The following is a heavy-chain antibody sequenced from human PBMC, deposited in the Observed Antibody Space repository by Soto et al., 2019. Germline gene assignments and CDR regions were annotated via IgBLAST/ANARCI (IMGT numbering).Heavy chain of an antibody. D-gene: IGHD5-18*01. V-gene: IGHV3-48*03. CDR1: GFPFSSYE. J-gene: IGHJ4*02. CDR2: IRSNDSPI. Sequence: PGGSLRLSCAASGFPFSSYEMTWVRPAPGKGLEWVSYIRSNDSPIYHADSVKGRFTISTDNAKNSLYLQMNSLRAEDTTVYYCARKEVWLRGYYFDYSGQGTLVTVSS. CDR3: ARKEVWLRGYYFDY.